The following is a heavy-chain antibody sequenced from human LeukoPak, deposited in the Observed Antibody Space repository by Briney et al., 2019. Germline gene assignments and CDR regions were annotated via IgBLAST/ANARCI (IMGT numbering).Heavy chain of an antibody. D-gene: IGHD2/OR15-2a*01. J-gene: IGHJ4*02. CDR3: AREAGIVAPLDY. V-gene: IGHV4-30-2*01. CDR1: GGSISSDGYY. Sequence: PSQTLSLTCTVSGGSISSDGYYWSWIRQPPGKGLEWIGYIYHSGSTYYNPSLKSRVTISVDRSKNLFSLKVTSVTAADTAVYYCAREAGIVAPLDYWGQGTLVTVSS. CDR2: IYHSGST.